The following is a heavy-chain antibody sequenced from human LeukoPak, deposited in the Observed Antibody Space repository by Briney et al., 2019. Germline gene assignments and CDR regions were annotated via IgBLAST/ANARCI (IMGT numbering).Heavy chain of an antibody. J-gene: IGHJ3*02. CDR3: ARVTTGITNTFDI. CDR1: GYTFSSYY. Sequence: ASVKVSCKASGYTFSSYYMHWVRQAPGQGLEWMGIINPSDGSTSYAQKFQGRLTMTRDTSTITVYMEMSSLRSEDTALYYCARVTTGITNTFDIWGQGTMVTVSS. CDR2: INPSDGST. D-gene: IGHD1-1*01. V-gene: IGHV1-46*01.